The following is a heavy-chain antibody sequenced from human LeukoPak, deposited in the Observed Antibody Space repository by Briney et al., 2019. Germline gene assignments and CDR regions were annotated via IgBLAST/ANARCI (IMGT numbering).Heavy chain of an antibody. D-gene: IGHD1-1*01. Sequence: SETLSLTCTVSGGSISSGGYYWSWIRQHPGKGLEWIGYIYYSGSTYYNQSLKSRVTISVDTSKNQFSLKPSSVTAADTAVYYCARGLERWFDPWGQGTLVTVSS. CDR1: GGSISSGGYY. CDR3: ARGLERWFDP. CDR2: IYYSGST. J-gene: IGHJ5*02. V-gene: IGHV4-31*03.